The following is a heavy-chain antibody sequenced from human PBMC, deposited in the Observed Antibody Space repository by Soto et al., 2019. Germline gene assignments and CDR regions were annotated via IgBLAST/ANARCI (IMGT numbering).Heavy chain of an antibody. D-gene: IGHD2-21*02. CDR3: AQAQGDDGGWCDP. CDR2: IYHSRRT. J-gene: IGHJ5*02. Sequence: QVQLQESGPGLVKPSGTLSLTCAVSGGSISSSNWWIWVRQPPGKGLEGIGEIYHSRRTNCNSSLKSRVTISVDQSKIPFSLKLSSVSAADTAVYSGAQAQGDDGGWCDPWGPGTLVTFAS. V-gene: IGHV4-4*02. CDR1: GGSISSSNW.